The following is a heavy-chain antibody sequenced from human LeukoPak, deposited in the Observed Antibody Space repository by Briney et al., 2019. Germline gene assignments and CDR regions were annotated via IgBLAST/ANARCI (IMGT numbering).Heavy chain of an antibody. CDR1: GYTFTSYA. CDR2: INAGNGNT. D-gene: IGHD2-2*01. J-gene: IGHJ5*02. Sequence: GSVKVSCKASGYTFTSYAMRWVRQAPGQRLEWMGWINAGNGNTKYSQKFQGRVTITRDTSASTAYMELSSLRSEDTAVYYCASVGVVPAAPFDPWGQGTLVTVSS. V-gene: IGHV1-3*01. CDR3: ASVGVVPAAPFDP.